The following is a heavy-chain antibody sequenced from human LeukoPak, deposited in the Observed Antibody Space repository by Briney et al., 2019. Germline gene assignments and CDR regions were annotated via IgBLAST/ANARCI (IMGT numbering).Heavy chain of an antibody. Sequence: PSETLSLTCTVSGGSISSSSYYWGWIRQPPGKGPEWIGTIYYSGSTYYNPSLKSRVTISVDTSKNQFSLRLSSVTAADTAVYYCTRHMGDNSGYYATDFDYWGQGTLVTVSS. J-gene: IGHJ4*02. D-gene: IGHD3-22*01. V-gene: IGHV4-39*01. CDR2: IYYSGST. CDR1: GGSISSSSYY. CDR3: TRHMGDNSGYYATDFDY.